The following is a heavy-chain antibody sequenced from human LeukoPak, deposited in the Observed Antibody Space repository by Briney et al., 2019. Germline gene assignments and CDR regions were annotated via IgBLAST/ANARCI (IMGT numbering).Heavy chain of an antibody. D-gene: IGHD3-10*01. CDR1: GYTFTSYY. V-gene: IGHV1-46*01. CDR3: ARDTGLYGSGSYYNAFDI. Sequence: ASVKVSCKASGYTFTSYYMHWVRQAPGQGLEWMGIINPSGGSTSYAQKFQGRVTMTRDTSTSTVYMELSSLRSEDTAVYYCARDTGLYGSGSYYNAFDIWGQGTLVTVSS. J-gene: IGHJ4*02. CDR2: INPSGGST.